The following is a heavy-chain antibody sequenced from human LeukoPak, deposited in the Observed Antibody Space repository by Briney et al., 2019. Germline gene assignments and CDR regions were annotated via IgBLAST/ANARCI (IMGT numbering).Heavy chain of an antibody. CDR3: ARDNSVGDIAWWFDP. CDR1: GYSFTNNA. J-gene: IGHJ5*02. V-gene: IGHV1-46*01. D-gene: IGHD3-10*01. Sequence: ASVKVSCKASGYSFTNNAVSWVRQAPGQGLEWIGLINPTGTGTLYAQKFQGRVTMTRDMSTSTDYMELSSLRSEDTAVYYCARDNSVGDIAWWFDPWGQGTLVTVSS. CDR2: INPTGTGT.